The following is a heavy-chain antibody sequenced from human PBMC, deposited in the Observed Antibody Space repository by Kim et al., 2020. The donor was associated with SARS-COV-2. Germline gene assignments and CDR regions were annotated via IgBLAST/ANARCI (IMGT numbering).Heavy chain of an antibody. D-gene: IGHD3-22*01. J-gene: IGHJ4*02. Sequence: SLQGRVTISADKSISTAYLQWSSLKASDTAMYYCARLRYDSSGNYRLFDYWGQGTLVTVSS. CDR3: ARLRYDSSGNYRLFDY. V-gene: IGHV5-10-1*01.